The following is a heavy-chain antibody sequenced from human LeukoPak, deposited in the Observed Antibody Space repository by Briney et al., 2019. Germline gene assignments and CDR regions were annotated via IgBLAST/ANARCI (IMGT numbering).Heavy chain of an antibody. D-gene: IGHD2-21*01. J-gene: IGHJ4*02. V-gene: IGHV3-23*01. CDR3: AKAPVTSCRGAYCYPFDY. CDR2: ISGSGGST. CDR1: GFTFSSYA. Sequence: PGGSLRLSCAASGFTFSSYAMSWVRQAPGKGLEWVSAISGSGGSTYHADSVRGRFTISRDSSKNTLYLQMNSLRAEDAAVYYCAKAPVTSCRGAYCYPFDYWGQGTLVTVSS.